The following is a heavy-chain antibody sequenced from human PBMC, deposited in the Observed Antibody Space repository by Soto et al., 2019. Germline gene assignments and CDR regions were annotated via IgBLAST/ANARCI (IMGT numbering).Heavy chain of an antibody. J-gene: IGHJ3*02. CDR3: AREQSYLDAFDI. CDR1: GFTFSSYA. CDR2: ISYDGSNK. D-gene: IGHD1-26*01. V-gene: IGHV3-30-3*01. Sequence: QVQLVESGGGVVQPGRSLRLSCAASGFTFSSYAMHWVRQAPGKGLEWLAVISYDGSNKYYADSVKGRFTISRDNSKNTLYLQMNRRRAEDTAVYYGAREQSYLDAFDIWGQGTMVTVSS.